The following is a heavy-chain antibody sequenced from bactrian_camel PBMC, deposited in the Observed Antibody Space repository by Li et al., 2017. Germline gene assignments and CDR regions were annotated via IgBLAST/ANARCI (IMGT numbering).Heavy chain of an antibody. CDR1: GFGFGSYT. CDR2: INSGGDTT. D-gene: IGHD4*01. Sequence: EVQLVESGGGSVQTGGSLRLSCAASGFGFGSYTMNWVRQAPGKGLEWISAINSGGDTTYYADSVKDRFTISRDNAKNTVYLQMNSQKPDDSAMYYCAAGSSRGVMSRCLYNDYHLRSYWGQGTQVTVS. CDR3: AAGSSRGVMSRCLYNDYHLRSY. V-gene: IGHV3S40*01. J-gene: IGHJ4*01.